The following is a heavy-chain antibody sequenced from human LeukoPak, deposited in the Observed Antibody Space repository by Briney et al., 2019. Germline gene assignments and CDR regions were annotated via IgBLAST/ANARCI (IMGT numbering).Heavy chain of an antibody. CDR3: ARVASNYDFDY. CDR2: ISYDGSNK. J-gene: IGHJ4*02. CDR1: GFTFSSYA. D-gene: IGHD4-11*01. Sequence: QPGGSLRLSCAASGFTFSSYAMHWVRQAPGKGLEWVAVISYDGSNKYYADSVKGRFTISRDNSKNTLYLQMNSLRAEDTALYYCARVASNYDFDYWGQGTLVSVSS. V-gene: IGHV3-30*04.